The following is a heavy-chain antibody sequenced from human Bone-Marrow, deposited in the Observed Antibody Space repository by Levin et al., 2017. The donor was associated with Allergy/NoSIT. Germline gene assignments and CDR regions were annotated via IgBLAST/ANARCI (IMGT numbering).Heavy chain of an antibody. V-gene: IGHV3-33*01. Sequence: GESLKISCAASGFTFSSYGMHWVRQAPGKGLEGGAVIWYDGRNKYYADSVKGRFTISRDNSKNTLYLQMNSLRAEDTAVYYCARAQWRGIVGVKTLGGYWGQGTLVTVSS. J-gene: IGHJ4*02. CDR2: IWYDGRNK. D-gene: IGHD1-26*01. CDR3: ARAQWRGIVGVKTLGGY. CDR1: GFTFSSYG.